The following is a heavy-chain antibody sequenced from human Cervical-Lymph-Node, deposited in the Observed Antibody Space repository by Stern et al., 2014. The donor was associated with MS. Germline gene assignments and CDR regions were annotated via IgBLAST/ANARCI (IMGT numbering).Heavy chain of an antibody. CDR2: INTNTGDP. J-gene: IGHJ4*02. CDR3: ARPITGADHAFDY. V-gene: IGHV7-4-1*02. CDR1: GYSFNRYA. Sequence: QLVQSGSEMRKPGASVKISCKASGYSFNRYAVEWVRQAPGLGLEWLGWINTNTGDPTYAQGFTGRLVFSLDTSVNTAYLQINSLKADDTAVYYCARPITGADHAFDYWGQGTLVTVSS. D-gene: IGHD6-19*01.